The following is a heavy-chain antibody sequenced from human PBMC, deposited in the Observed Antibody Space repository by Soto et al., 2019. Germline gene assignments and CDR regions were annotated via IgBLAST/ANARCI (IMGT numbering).Heavy chain of an antibody. J-gene: IGHJ2*01. CDR3: ARDYPSYGDVCLYFHP. V-gene: IGHV3-23*01. Sequence: SLRLSCAASGFTFSSYAMSWVRRAPGKGLEWVSAISGSGSTTYYADSVKGRFTISRDNSKNTLYLQMNSLRAEDTAVYYCARDYPSYGDVCLYFHPWGPGTLVTVSS. CDR1: GFTFSSYA. CDR2: ISGSGSTT. D-gene: IGHD4-17*01.